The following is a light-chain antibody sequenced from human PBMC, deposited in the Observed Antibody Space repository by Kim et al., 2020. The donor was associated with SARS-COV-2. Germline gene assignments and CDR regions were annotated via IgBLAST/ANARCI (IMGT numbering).Light chain of an antibody. V-gene: IGLV3-1*01. J-gene: IGLJ2*01. CDR3: QTWDSSTLV. CDR2: QDT. Sequence: SVSPGQTASITCSGDKLGDNYAYWYQQKPGRSPLLVIYQDTKRPSGIPERFSGSNSGNTATLTIRGTQAMDEADYYCQTWDSSTLVFGGGTQLTVL. CDR1: KLGDNY.